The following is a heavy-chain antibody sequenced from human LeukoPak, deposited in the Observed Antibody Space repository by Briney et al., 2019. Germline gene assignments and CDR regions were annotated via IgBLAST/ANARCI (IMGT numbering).Heavy chain of an antibody. CDR1: GFTFSNYN. CDR3: ARDHNDLTGTYWESFDC. V-gene: IGHV3-21*01. CDR2: IGSSSTYI. D-gene: IGHD1-26*01. Sequence: PGGSLRFSCAASGFTFSNYNTNWVRQAPGKGLEWVSSIGSSSTYIYYADSVKGRFTISRDNAKNSLYLQMDSLAAEDTAVYYCARDHNDLTGTYWESFDCWGQGTLVTVSS. J-gene: IGHJ4*02.